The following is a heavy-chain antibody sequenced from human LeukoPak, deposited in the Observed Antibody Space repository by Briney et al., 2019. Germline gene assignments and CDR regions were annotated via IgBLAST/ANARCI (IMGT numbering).Heavy chain of an antibody. J-gene: IGHJ4*02. CDR1: GFTFSSYG. D-gene: IGHD6-19*01. CDR2: ISFDGTIK. CDR3: ARGAYSSGWAYFDH. V-gene: IGHV3-30*03. Sequence: GGSLRLSCAASGFTFSSYGIHWVRQAPGKGLEWVAVISFDGTIKYYADSVKGRFTSSRDNSKNTLYLQMNSLRVEDTAVYYCARGAYSSGWAYFDHWGQGTLVTVSS.